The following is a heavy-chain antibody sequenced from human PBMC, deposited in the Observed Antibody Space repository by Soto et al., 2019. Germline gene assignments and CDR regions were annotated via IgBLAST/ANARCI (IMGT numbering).Heavy chain of an antibody. V-gene: IGHV1-2*02. J-gene: IGHJ4*02. D-gene: IGHD6-19*01. CDR3: AREVAVAGTVDY. CDR2: INPNSGGT. CDR1: GYTFTGYY. Sequence: ASVKVSCKASGYTFTGYYMHRVRQAPGQGLEWMGWINPNSGGTNYAQKFQGRVTMTRDTSISTAYMELSRLRSDDTAVYYCAREVAVAGTVDYWGQGTLVTVSS.